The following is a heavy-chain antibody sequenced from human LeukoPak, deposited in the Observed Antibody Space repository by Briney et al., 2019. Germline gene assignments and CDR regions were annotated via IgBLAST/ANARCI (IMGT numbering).Heavy chain of an antibody. V-gene: IGHV3-30*02. CDR1: GFTFSRNG. J-gene: IGHJ3*02. D-gene: IGHD3-22*01. CDR3: ANGCNYHDSSGYYRDCDDAFDI. CDR2: IRFDGRNK. Sequence: GGPLRLSCAPSGFTFSRNGMHGVRQAPGKGLEWVAFIRFDGRNKYYEDPVKGRFPISRDNSKNSLYLQKNTLRAEDTAVYYCANGCNYHDSSGYYRDCDDAFDIWGQGTMVTVSS.